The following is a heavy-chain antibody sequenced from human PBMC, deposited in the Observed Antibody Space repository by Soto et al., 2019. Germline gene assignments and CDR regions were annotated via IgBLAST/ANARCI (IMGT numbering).Heavy chain of an antibody. V-gene: IGHV4-61*01. CDR2: IYYSGST. CDR3: ARGAYGSGDENWFDP. J-gene: IGHJ5*02. D-gene: IGHD3-10*01. CDR1: GGSVSSGSYY. Sequence: KTSETLSLTCTVSGGSVSSGSYYWSWIRQPPGKGLEWIGYIYYSGSTNYNPSLKSRVTISVDTSKNQFSLKLSSVTAADTAVYYCARGAYGSGDENWFDPWGQGTLVTVSS.